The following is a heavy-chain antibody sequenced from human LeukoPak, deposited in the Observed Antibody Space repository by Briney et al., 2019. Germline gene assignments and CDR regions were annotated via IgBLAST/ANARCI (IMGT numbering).Heavy chain of an antibody. CDR1: GGSFSGYY. CDR2: INHSGST. D-gene: IGHD3-22*01. V-gene: IGHV4-34*01. CDR3: PRAGNYYDSSGYERYFDY. J-gene: IGHJ4*02. Sequence: SETLSLTCAVYGGSFSGYYWSWIRQPQAQGLELIGEINHSGSTNYNPSLKSRVTISVDTSKNQFSLKLSSVTAADTAVYYCPRAGNYYDSSGYERYFDYWGQGTLVTVSS.